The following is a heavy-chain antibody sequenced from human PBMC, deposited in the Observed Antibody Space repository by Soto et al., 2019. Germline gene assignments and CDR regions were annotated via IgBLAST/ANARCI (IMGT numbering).Heavy chain of an antibody. Sequence: SETLSLTCAVYGGSFSGYYWSWIRQPPGKGLEWIGEINHSGSTNYNPSLKSRVTISIDTSKNQFSLKLSSVTAADTAVYYCARAAPRYCSGASCYSGRDYWGQGLLVTVSS. J-gene: IGHJ4*02. CDR1: GGSFSGYY. CDR2: INHSGST. CDR3: ARAAPRYCSGASCYSGRDY. D-gene: IGHD2-15*01. V-gene: IGHV4-34*01.